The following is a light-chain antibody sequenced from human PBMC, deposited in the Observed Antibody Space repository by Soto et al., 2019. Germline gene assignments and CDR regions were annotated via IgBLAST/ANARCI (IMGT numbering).Light chain of an antibody. CDR2: AAS. V-gene: IGKV1-27*01. Sequence: DSTMTPSPASPTASVGDRVTLTCRASQGISNYLAWYQQKPGKVPKLLIYAASTLQSGVPSRFSGSGSGTDFTLTISRLEPEDFAVYYCQQYGSSGTFGQGAKVDIK. J-gene: IGKJ1*01. CDR3: QQYGSSGT. CDR1: QGISNY.